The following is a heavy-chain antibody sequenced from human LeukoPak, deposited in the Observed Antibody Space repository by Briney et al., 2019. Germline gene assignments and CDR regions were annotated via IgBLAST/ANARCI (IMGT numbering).Heavy chain of an antibody. Sequence: GGSLRLSCAASGFTFSSYAMSWVRQAPGKGLEWVSTISNSGGSTDYADSVKGGFTISRDNSKNTLYLQMNSLRAEDTAVYYCAKDPFSHSSGWYGVDYWGQGTLVTVSS. CDR3: AKDPFSHSSGWYGVDY. CDR1: GFTFSSYA. CDR2: ISNSGGST. J-gene: IGHJ4*02. V-gene: IGHV3-23*01. D-gene: IGHD6-19*01.